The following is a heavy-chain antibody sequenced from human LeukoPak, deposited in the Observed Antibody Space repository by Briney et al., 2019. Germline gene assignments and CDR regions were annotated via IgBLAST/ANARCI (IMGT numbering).Heavy chain of an antibody. CDR3: ARGLQLWSSDY. CDR1: GYTFSDYY. D-gene: IGHD5-18*01. J-gene: IGHJ4*02. V-gene: IGHV1-2*06. CDR2: INPNSGDT. Sequence: GASVKVSCKASGYTFSDYYLHWVRQAPGQGLEWMGRINPNSGDTDHAQKFQGRVTMTRDTSISTAYMELSRLRSDDTAVYYCARGLQLWSSDYWGQGTLVTVPS.